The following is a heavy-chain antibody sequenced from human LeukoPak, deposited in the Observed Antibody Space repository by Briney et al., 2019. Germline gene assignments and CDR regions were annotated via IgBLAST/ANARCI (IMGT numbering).Heavy chain of an antibody. CDR1: GYTFTGYY. CDR2: INPNSGGT. CDR3: ARALDCTNGVCFGDDAFDI. D-gene: IGHD2-8*01. Sequence: GASVKVSCKASGYTFTGYYMHWVRQAPGQGLEWMGWINPNSGGTNYAQKFQGRVTITADKLTSTAYMELSSLRSEDTAVYYCARALDCTNGVCFGDDAFDIWGQGTMVTVSS. V-gene: IGHV1-2*02. J-gene: IGHJ3*02.